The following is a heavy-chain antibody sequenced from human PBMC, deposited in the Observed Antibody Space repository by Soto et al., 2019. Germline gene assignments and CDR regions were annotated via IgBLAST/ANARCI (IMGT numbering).Heavy chain of an antibody. D-gene: IGHD6-13*01. CDR1: GFPLTSYA. CDR2: ISGSGGST. Sequence: EVQLLESGGGLYQPGGSLRLSWAASGFPLTSYARAWVRQPPGKGLEWVSAISGSGGSTYYADSVKGRFTISRDNSKNTLYLQMNSLRAEDTAVYYCAKVGIAAALGNYWGQGTLVTVSS. J-gene: IGHJ4*02. CDR3: AKVGIAAALGNY. V-gene: IGHV3-23*01.